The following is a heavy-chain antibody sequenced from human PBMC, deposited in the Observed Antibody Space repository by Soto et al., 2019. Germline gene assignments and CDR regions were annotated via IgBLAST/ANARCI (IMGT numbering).Heavy chain of an antibody. D-gene: IGHD3-16*01. CDR2: IYYNGNT. J-gene: IGHJ1*01. Sequence: PSVTLSVTCSVAGGSVSSGSFYWGWNRQPPGKGLEWIAYIYYNGNTNYNPSLMSRVTLSVDTSKNQFSLSLTSVTAADTAMYYCARHDPGGYFRHWGQGTLVTVSS. CDR1: GGSVSSGSFY. V-gene: IGHV4-61*01. CDR3: ARHDPGGYFRH.